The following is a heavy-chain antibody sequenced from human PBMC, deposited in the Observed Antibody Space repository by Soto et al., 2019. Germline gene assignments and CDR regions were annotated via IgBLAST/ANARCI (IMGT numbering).Heavy chain of an antibody. CDR3: ARHPETDFWSGTELIDAFDI. D-gene: IGHD3-3*01. J-gene: IGHJ3*02. V-gene: IGHV4-39*01. CDR2: IYYSGST. CDR1: GGSISSSNW. Sequence: SETLSLTCAVSGGSISSSNWWSWVRQPPGKGLEWIGSIYYSGSTYYNPSLKSRVTISVDTSKNQFSLKLSSVTAADTAVYYCARHPETDFWSGTELIDAFDIWGQGTMVTVSS.